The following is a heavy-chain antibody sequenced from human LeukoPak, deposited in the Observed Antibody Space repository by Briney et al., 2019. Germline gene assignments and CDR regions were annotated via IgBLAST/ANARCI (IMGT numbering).Heavy chain of an antibody. CDR2: ISSSGSTI. D-gene: IGHD3-3*01. Sequence: PGGSLRLSCAASGFTFSSYEMNWVRQAPGKGLEWVSYISSSGSTICYADSVKGRFTISRDNAKNSLYLQMNSLRAEDTAVYYCARXGLWSGYPITDAFDIWGQGTMVTASS. CDR3: ARXGLWSGYPITDAFDI. V-gene: IGHV3-48*03. J-gene: IGHJ3*02. CDR1: GFTFSSYE.